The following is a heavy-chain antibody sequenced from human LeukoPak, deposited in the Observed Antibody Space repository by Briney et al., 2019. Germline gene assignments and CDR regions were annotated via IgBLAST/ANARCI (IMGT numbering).Heavy chain of an antibody. D-gene: IGHD3-3*01. J-gene: IGHJ5*02. Sequence: GGSLRLSCAASGFFFANSAMSWLRQAPGKGLEWVSVISAGSRHIYYADSVRGRFTISRDDAKNSLYLQMNSLRAEDTAVYYCARDGYQVPTIFGTFDPWGQGTLVTVSS. CDR3: ARDGYQVPTIFGTFDP. CDR2: ISAGSRHI. CDR1: GFFFANSA. V-gene: IGHV3-21*01.